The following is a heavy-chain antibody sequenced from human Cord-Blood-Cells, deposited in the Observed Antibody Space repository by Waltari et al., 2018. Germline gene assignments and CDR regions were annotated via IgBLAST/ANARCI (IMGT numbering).Heavy chain of an antibody. J-gene: IGHJ4*02. CDR2: ISYDGSNK. D-gene: IGHD2-2*01. V-gene: IGHV3-30-3*01. Sequence: VQLVESGGGVVPPGRSLRLSCAASGFTLSSLAMPWVRQAPGKGLEWVAVISYDGSNKYYADSVKGRFTISRDNSKNTLYLQMNSLRAEDTAVYYCARDLGQPEYYFDYWGQGTLVTVSS. CDR3: ARDLGQPEYYFDY. CDR1: GFTLSSLA.